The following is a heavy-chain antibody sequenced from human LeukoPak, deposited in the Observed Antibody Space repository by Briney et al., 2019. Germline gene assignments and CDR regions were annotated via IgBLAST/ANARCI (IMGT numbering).Heavy chain of an antibody. D-gene: IGHD3-10*01. CDR2: IYYSGST. V-gene: IGHV4-39*07. CDR1: GGSISSSSYY. Sequence: SETLSLTCTVSGGSISSSSYYWGWIRQPPGKGLEWIESIYYSGSTYYNPSLKSRVTISVDTSKNQFSLKLSSVTAADTAVYYCARDLVQFLWFGELSARETLSSLDPWGQGTLVTVSS. J-gene: IGHJ5*02. CDR3: ARDLVQFLWFGELSARETLSSLDP.